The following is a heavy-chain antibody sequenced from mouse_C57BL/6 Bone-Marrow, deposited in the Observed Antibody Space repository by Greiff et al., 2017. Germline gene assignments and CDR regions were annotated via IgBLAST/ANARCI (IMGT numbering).Heavy chain of an antibody. Sequence: DVMLVESGGGLVQPGGSLKLSCAASGFTFSDYYMYWVRQTPEKRLEWVAYISNGGGSTYYPDTVKGRFTISRDNAKNTLYLQMSRLKSEDTAMYYCARPRSYAMDYWGQGTSVTVSS. CDR2: ISNGGGST. V-gene: IGHV5-12*01. CDR3: ARPRSYAMDY. CDR1: GFTFSDYY. J-gene: IGHJ4*01.